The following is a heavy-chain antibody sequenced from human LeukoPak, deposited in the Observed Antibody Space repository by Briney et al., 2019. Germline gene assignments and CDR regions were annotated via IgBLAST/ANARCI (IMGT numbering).Heavy chain of an antibody. D-gene: IGHD2-15*01. J-gene: IGHJ4*02. CDR3: AKDAAVVVVLDY. V-gene: IGHV3-66*01. CDR1: GFTVSSNY. Sequence: PGGSLRFSCAASGFTVSSNYMSWVRQAPGKGLEWVSVIYSGGSTYYADSVKGRFIISRDNSKNTLYLQMNSLRAEDTAVYYCAKDAAVVVVLDYWGQGTLVTVSS. CDR2: IYSGGST.